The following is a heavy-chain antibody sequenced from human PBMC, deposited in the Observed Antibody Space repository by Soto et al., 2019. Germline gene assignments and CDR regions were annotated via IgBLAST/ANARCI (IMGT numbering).Heavy chain of an antibody. V-gene: IGHV2-5*01. CDR3: AHGEPLNFHS. CDR2: IYWNGIE. J-gene: IGHJ4*02. D-gene: IGHD1-26*01. Sequence: QITLRESGPALVKPTQTLTLTCTFSGFSLSTSGEAVGWIRQPPGKGLEWLALIYWNGIERYSPSLTKRLSITTDTYKNNVVLPMTEMDPVDTAPYYSAHGEPLNFHSRSQGTPVTVSS. CDR1: GFSLSTSGEA.